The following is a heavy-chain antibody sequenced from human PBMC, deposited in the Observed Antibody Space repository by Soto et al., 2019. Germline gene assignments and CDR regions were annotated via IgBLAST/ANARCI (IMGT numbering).Heavy chain of an antibody. V-gene: IGHV1-69*13. J-gene: IGHJ2*01. CDR1: GGTFSSYA. Sequence: GASVKVSCKASGGTFSSYAISWVRQAPGQGLEWMGGIIPLFGRANYAQKFQGRVTITAAASTSTAYMELSSLRSEDTAVYYCAQSLGLAAAGRGRFALWGRGTLVTGSA. CDR2: IIPLFGRA. CDR3: AQSLGLAAAGRGRFAL. D-gene: IGHD6-13*01.